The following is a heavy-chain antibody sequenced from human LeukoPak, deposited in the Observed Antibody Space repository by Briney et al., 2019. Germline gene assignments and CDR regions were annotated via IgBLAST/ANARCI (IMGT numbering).Heavy chain of an antibody. CDR3: ARPGPPGDGYNPPDH. Sequence: GKSLTLSCVVSGFNFDNFAMHWVRQPLGKGLEWVAVISHDGRTKYYADSMEGRITISRDNSKNTLFLQMNNLRSEDTAVYFCARPGPPGDGYNPPDHWGQGTLVTVSS. V-gene: IGHV3-30*04. J-gene: IGHJ4*02. CDR1: GFNFDNFA. D-gene: IGHD5-24*01. CDR2: ISHDGRTK.